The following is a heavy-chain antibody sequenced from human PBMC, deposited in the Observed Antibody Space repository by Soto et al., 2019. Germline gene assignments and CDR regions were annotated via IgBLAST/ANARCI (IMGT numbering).Heavy chain of an antibody. V-gene: IGHV1-3*01. CDR3: ARVGYLYSSSWAYYYYYGMDV. J-gene: IGHJ6*02. CDR1: GYTFTSYA. D-gene: IGHD6-13*01. Sequence: VASVKVSCKASGYTFTSYAMHWVRQAPGQRLEWMGWINAGNGNTKYSQKFQGRVTITRDTSASTAYMELSSLRSEDTAVYYCARVGYLYSSSWAYYYYYGMDVWGQGTTVTVS. CDR2: INAGNGNT.